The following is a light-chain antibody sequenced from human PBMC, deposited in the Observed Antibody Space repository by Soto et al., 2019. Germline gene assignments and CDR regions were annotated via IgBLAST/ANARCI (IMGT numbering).Light chain of an antibody. CDR1: GSDVGGYNY. J-gene: IGLJ1*01. CDR2: DVN. V-gene: IGLV2-14*01. Sequence: QSALTQPASVSGSPGQSITISCTGTGSDVGGYNYVSWFQQYPGKAPKLMIYDVNTRPSGVSNRFSGSKSGNTASLTISGLQAEDEADYYCSSYTTTDTDVFGTGTKLTVL. CDR3: SSYTTTDTDV.